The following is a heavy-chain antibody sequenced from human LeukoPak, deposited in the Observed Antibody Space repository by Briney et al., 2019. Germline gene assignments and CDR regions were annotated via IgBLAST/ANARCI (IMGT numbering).Heavy chain of an antibody. J-gene: IGHJ6*02. CDR2: IYYSGST. Sequence: SETLSLTCSVSGGSISSSSYYWSWIRQPPGKGLEWIGYIYYSGSTNYNPSLKSRVTISVDTSKNQFSLKLSSVTAADTAVYYCARDRAMVRGVNYYYGMDVWGQGTTVTVSS. D-gene: IGHD3-10*01. CDR1: GGSISSSSYY. CDR3: ARDRAMVRGVNYYYGMDV. V-gene: IGHV4-61*01.